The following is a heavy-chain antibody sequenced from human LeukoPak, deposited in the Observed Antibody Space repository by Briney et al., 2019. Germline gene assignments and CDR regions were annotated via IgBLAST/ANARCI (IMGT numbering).Heavy chain of an antibody. J-gene: IGHJ4*02. CDR2: INHSGST. V-gene: IGHV4-34*01. CDR3: ARLPTLWFGETGFDY. Sequence: PSETLSLTCAVYGGSFSGYYWSWIRQPPGKGLEWIGEINHSGSTNYNPSLKSRVIISVDTSKNQFSLKLSSVTAADTAVYYCARLPTLWFGETGFDYWGQGTLVTVSS. D-gene: IGHD3-10*01. CDR1: GGSFSGYY.